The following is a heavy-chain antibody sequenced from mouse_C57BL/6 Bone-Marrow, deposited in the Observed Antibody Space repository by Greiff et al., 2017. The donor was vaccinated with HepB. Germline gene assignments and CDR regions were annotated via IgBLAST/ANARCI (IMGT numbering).Heavy chain of an antibody. V-gene: IGHV3-6*01. Sequence: EVQLVESGPGLVKPSQSLSLTCSVTGYSITSGYYWNWIRQFPGNKLEWMGYISYDGSNNYNPSLKNRISITRDTSKNQFFLKLNSVTTEDTATYYCASEGLYYGSSSFAYWGQGTLVTVSA. CDR3: ASEGLYYGSSSFAY. CDR1: GYSITSGYY. D-gene: IGHD1-1*01. CDR2: ISYDGSN. J-gene: IGHJ3*01.